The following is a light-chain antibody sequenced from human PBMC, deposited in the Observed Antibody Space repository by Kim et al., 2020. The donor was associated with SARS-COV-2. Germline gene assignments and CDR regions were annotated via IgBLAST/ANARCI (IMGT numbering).Light chain of an antibody. Sequence: DIQMTQSPSTLSASVGDRVTITCRASQNIGGYLAWYQQQPGKVPKVLIYKASTLKSGVPSRFSGSGSGTEFTLTITSLQPDDFATYYCQQYDSYAGTFGQGTKLEIK. V-gene: IGKV1-5*03. J-gene: IGKJ2*01. CDR3: QQYDSYAGT. CDR2: KAS. CDR1: QNIGGY.